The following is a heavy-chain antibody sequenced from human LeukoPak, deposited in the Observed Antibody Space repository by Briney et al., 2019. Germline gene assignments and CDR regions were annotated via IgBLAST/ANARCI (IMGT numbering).Heavy chain of an antibody. J-gene: IGHJ4*02. CDR2: IYHSGST. Sequence: PSETLSLTCTVSGGSISSGGYYWSWIRQPPGKGLEWIGYIYHSGSTYYNPSLKSRVTISVDRSKNQISLKLSSVTAADTAVYYCAATGDTYFDYWGQGTLVTVSS. CDR1: GGSISSGGYY. CDR3: AATGDTYFDY. D-gene: IGHD7-27*01. V-gene: IGHV4-30-2*01.